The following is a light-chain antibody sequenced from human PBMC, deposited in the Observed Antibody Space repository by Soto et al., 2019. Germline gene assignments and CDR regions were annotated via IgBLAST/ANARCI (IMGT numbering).Light chain of an antibody. J-gene: IGKJ1*01. CDR3: QQYNSYSRT. Sequence: DIQMTQSPPSLSASVGDSVTITCRASQGIGNSLAWYQQKPGKVPMLLIYGASTLQSGVPSRFSGSGSGTEFTLTISSLQPDDFATYYCQQYNSYSRTFGQGTKVDIK. CDR2: GAS. CDR1: QGIGNS. V-gene: IGKV1-27*01.